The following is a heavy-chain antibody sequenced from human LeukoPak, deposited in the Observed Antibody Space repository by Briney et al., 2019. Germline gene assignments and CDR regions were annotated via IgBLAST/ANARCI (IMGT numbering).Heavy chain of an antibody. Sequence: ASVTVSCKASGYTFTGYYIHWVRQAPGQGLEWMGWTNPKSGGTNYAQKFQGRVTMTRDTSISTAYMDLSRLTFDDTAVFYCAKEDHSGFDYWGQGTLVTVSS. CDR2: TNPKSGGT. J-gene: IGHJ4*02. V-gene: IGHV1-2*02. CDR3: AKEDHSGFDY. CDR1: GYTFTGYY. D-gene: IGHD6-19*01.